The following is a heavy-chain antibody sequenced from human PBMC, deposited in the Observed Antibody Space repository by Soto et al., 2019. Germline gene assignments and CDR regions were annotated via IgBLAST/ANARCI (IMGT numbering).Heavy chain of an antibody. J-gene: IGHJ6*02. CDR2: IYYSGST. CDR3: ARTRLLRYYYYGMDV. D-gene: IGHD2-15*01. V-gene: IGHV4-59*01. Sequence: PSETLSLTCTVSGGSISSYYWSWIRQPPGKGLEWIGYIYYSGSTNYNPSLKSRVTISVDASKNQFSLKLSSVTAADTAVYYCARTRLLRYYYYGMDVWGQGTTVTVSS. CDR1: GGSISSYY.